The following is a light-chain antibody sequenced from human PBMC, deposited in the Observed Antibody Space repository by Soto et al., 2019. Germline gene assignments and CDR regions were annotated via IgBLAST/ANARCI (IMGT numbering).Light chain of an antibody. Sequence: DIQMTQSPSPLSASVGDRVTITCRASQSISTWLAWYQQKPGKAPNLLIYKASTLESGVPSRFSGSGSGTEFTLTISSLQPDDFATYYCQQYNNYPLTFGGGTKVEIK. CDR1: QSISTW. J-gene: IGKJ4*01. CDR2: KAS. CDR3: QQYNNYPLT. V-gene: IGKV1-5*03.